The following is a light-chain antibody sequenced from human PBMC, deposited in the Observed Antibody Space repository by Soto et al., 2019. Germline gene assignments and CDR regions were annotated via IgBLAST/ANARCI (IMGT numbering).Light chain of an antibody. CDR1: SSDVGAYNY. J-gene: IGLJ1*01. CDR2: EVT. CDR3: SSYTRSSTQV. Sequence: QSALAQPASVSGSPGQSITISCAGTSSDVGAYNYVSWYQLHPGKAPKLIISEVTNRPSGVSSRFSGSKSANTASLTISGRRAEEEADYYCSSYTRSSTQVVGTGTKVTVL. V-gene: IGLV2-14*01.